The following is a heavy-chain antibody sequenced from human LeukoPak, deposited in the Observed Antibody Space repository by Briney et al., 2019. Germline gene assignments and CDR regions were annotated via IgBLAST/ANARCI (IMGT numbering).Heavy chain of an antibody. J-gene: IGHJ6*01. CDR3: AKGGQWLRRGNGMDV. Sequence: GGSLRLSCVASGFTSGHIFTSYWMGWVRQAPGKGLEWVAVISYDGSNKYYADSVKGRFTISRDNSKNTLYLQMNSLRAEDTAVYYCAKGGQWLRRGNGMDVWGQGTTVTVSS. CDR1: GFTSGHIFTSYW. CDR2: ISYDGSNK. V-gene: IGHV3-30*18. D-gene: IGHD6-19*01.